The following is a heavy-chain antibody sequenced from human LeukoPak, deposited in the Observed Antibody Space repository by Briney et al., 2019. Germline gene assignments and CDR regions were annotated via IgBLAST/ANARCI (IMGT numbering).Heavy chain of an antibody. CDR1: GFTFGEYA. CDR3: TRERRGFYMEV. CDR2: IAWDGSYT. V-gene: IGHV3-43D*03. Sequence: GGSLRLSCAASGFTFGEYAMQWVRQAPGKGLEWVSLIAWDGSYTYYADSVRGRFIISRDNSKNSLSMQMNSLRPEDTALYYCTRERRGFYMEVWGEGTTVTVSS. J-gene: IGHJ6*03. D-gene: IGHD3-10*01.